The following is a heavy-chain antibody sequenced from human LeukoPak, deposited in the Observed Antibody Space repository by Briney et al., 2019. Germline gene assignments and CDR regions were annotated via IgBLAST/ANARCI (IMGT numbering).Heavy chain of an antibody. CDR3: ARSLVLPRGYFDY. J-gene: IGHJ4*02. CDR1: GFTFSSYW. V-gene: IGHV3-7*01. CDR2: IKQDGSEK. Sequence: PGGSLRLSCAASGFTFSSYWMSWVRQAPGKGLEWVANIKQDGSEKYYVDSVKGRFTISRDNAKNSLYLQMNSLRAEDTAVYYCARSLVLPRGYFDYWGQGTLVTVSS. D-gene: IGHD3-10*01.